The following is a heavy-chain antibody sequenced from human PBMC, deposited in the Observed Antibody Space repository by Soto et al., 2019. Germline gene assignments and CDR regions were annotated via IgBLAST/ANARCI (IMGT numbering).Heavy chain of an antibody. CDR1: GYTFTSYY. V-gene: IGHV1-46*01. CDR3: ARGYSGYVLSGY. D-gene: IGHD5-12*01. Sequence: QVQLVQSGAEVKKPGASVKVSCKASGYTFTSYYMHWVRQAPGQGLEWMGIINPSGRSPSYAQKFMGRGTMTRDTSTSTRYMGLSSLRSEDTAVYCCARGYSGYVLSGYWGHGTLVTVSS. CDR2: INPSGRSP. J-gene: IGHJ4*01.